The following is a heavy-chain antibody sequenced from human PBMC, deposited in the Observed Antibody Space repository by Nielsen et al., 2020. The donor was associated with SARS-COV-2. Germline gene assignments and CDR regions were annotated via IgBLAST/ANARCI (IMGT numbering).Heavy chain of an antibody. V-gene: IGHV3-21*01. CDR2: ISSSSSYV. J-gene: IGHJ5*02. Sequence: WIRQPPGKGLEWVSSISSSSSYVYYADSVKGRFTISRDNAKNSLYLQMDSLTVDDTAVYYCTRGLSSSSSWGQGTLVTVSS. D-gene: IGHD6-6*01. CDR3: TRGLSSSSS.